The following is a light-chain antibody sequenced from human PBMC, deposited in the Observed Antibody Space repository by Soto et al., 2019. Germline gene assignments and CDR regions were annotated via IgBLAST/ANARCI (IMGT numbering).Light chain of an antibody. CDR2: GAS. CDR3: QQYGSSPPLYT. V-gene: IGKV3-20*01. Sequence: EIVLTQSPGTLSLSPGERATLSCRASQSVSSSYLAWYQQNPGQAPRLLIYGASSRATGIPDRFSGSGSGTDFTLTISRLDTEDFAVYYCQQYGSSPPLYTFGQGTKLESK. CDR1: QSVSSSY. J-gene: IGKJ2*01.